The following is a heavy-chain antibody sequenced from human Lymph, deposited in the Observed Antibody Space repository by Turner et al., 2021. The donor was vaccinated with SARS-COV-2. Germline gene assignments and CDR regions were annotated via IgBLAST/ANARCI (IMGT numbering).Heavy chain of an antibody. V-gene: IGHV1-2*02. Sequence: QVQLVQSGAAVKKPGASVKIPCKAPGYTFTGPYMHGVRQAPGQGLEWMGWINPNSGGANYAQKFQGRVTMTRDTSISAAYMELSRLRSDDTAVYYCARDVERYNDFWSGYSGGYGMDVWGQGTTVTVSS. D-gene: IGHD3-3*01. CDR2: INPNSGGA. CDR3: ARDVERYNDFWSGYSGGYGMDV. CDR1: GYTFTGPY. J-gene: IGHJ6*02.